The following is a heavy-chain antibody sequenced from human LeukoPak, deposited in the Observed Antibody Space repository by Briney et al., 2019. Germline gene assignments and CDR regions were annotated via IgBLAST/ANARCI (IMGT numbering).Heavy chain of an antibody. CDR1: GYTFTGYY. CDR2: INPSGGST. CDR3: ARGIKTWRLRYFEGWFDP. J-gene: IGHJ5*02. D-gene: IGHD3-9*01. V-gene: IGHV1-2*02. Sequence: ASVKVSCKASGYTFTGYYMHWVRQAPGQGLEWMGIINPSGGSTSYAQKFQGRVTMTRDTSISTAYMELSRLRSDDTAVYYCARGIKTWRLRYFEGWFDPWGQGTLVTVSS.